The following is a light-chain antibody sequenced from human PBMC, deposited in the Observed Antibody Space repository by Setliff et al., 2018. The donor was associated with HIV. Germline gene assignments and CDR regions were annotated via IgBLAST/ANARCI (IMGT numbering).Light chain of an antibody. CDR3: SSYTSSTPLYV. CDR1: SSDVGGYNY. Sequence: QSVLTQPASVSGSPGQSITISCTGTSSDVGGYNYVSWYQQHPGKAPKLIISDVSNRPSGVSNRFSGSKSGNTASLTISCLQAEDEADYYCSSYTSSTPLYVFGTGTKVTVL. CDR2: DVS. V-gene: IGLV2-14*03. J-gene: IGLJ1*01.